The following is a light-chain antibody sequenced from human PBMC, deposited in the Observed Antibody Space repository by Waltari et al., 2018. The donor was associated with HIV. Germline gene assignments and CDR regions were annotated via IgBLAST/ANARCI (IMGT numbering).Light chain of an antibody. J-gene: IGLJ2*01. CDR2: DVS. CDR3: CSYASSYPMV. Sequence: QSAPTQPRPVSGSPERPVTIPCTGSRSDLGGYKFVSWYHQHPGKPPKVKIHDVSARPSGVPVRFSGSKSGNTASLTISGLQAEDDADYYCCSYASSYPMVFGGGTKLTVL. V-gene: IGLV2-11*01. CDR1: RSDLGGYKF.